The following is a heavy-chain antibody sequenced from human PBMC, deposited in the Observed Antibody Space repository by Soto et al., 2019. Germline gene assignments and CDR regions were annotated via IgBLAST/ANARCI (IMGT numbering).Heavy chain of an antibody. CDR3: IGYCRTTSCYASYFDY. CDR1: GFTFSSYA. D-gene: IGHD2-2*03. Sequence: PGGSLRLSCAASGFTFSSYAMSWVRQAPGKGLEWVSAISGSGGSTYYADSVKGRFTISRDNSKNTLYLQMNSLRAEDTAVYYCIGYCRTTSCYASYFDYWGQGTVVTVSS. V-gene: IGHV3-23*01. J-gene: IGHJ4*02. CDR2: ISGSGGST.